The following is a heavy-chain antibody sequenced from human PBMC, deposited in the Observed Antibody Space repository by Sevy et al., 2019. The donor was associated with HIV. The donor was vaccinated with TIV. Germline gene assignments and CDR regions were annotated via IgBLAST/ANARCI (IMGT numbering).Heavy chain of an antibody. V-gene: IGHV3-48*02. CDR2: ISSSSSTI. CDR1: GFTFSSYS. CDR3: ASLDYYDSSGPVGFQH. D-gene: IGHD3-22*01. J-gene: IGHJ1*01. Sequence: GGSLRLSCAASGFTFSSYSMNWVRQAPGKGLEWVSYISSSSSTIYYADSVKGRFTISRDNAKNSLYLQMNSLRDEDTAVYYCASLDYYDSSGPVGFQHWGQDTLVTVSS.